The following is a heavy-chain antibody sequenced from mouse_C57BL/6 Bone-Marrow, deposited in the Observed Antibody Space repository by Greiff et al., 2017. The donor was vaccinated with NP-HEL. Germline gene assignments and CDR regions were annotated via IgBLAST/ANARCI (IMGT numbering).Heavy chain of an antibody. D-gene: IGHD3-2*02. V-gene: IGHV1-53*01. Sequence: VKLQQPGTELVKPGASVKLSCEASGYSFTSYWMHWVKQRPGQGLEWSGNINPSNGGTNYNEKFKSKATLTVDKSSSTAYMQLSSLTSEDSAVAYCVSDSGYAYDYWCQGTTLTVSS. J-gene: IGHJ2*01. CDR2: INPSNGGT. CDR3: VSDSGYAYDY. CDR1: GYSFTSYW.